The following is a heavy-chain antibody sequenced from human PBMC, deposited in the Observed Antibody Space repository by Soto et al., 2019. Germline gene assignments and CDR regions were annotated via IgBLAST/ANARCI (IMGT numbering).Heavy chain of an antibody. V-gene: IGHV4-59*01. Sequence: PSETLSLTCTVSGGSISSYYWSWIRQPPGKGLEWIGYIYYSGSTNYNPSLKSRVTISVDTSKNQFSLKLSSVTAADTAFFSFACDSGGYYPESFQPWGQATLVTVS. CDR1: GGSISSYY. CDR2: IYYSGST. D-gene: IGHD3-22*01. J-gene: IGHJ1*01. CDR3: ACDSGGYYPESFQP.